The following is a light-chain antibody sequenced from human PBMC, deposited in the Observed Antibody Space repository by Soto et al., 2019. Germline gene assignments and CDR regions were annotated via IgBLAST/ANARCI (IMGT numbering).Light chain of an antibody. CDR1: SSDVGAYSY. V-gene: IGLV2-14*01. J-gene: IGLJ2*01. CDR2: DVI. CDR3: SSYTTSRTVV. Sequence: QSVLTQPASVSGSPGQSITISCTGTSSDVGAYSYVSWYQKSPRQAPKLIIYDVINRPSGVSHRFSGSKSGNTASLTISGLQAEDEGDYFCSSYTTSRTVVFGGGTKLTVL.